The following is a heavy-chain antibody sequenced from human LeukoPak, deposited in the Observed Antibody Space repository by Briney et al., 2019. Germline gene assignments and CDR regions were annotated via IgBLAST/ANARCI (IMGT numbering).Heavy chain of an antibody. CDR1: GFTFSSYA. D-gene: IGHD6-13*01. J-gene: IGHJ4*02. CDR3: AKDLGIAQQQLVRGDYFDY. V-gene: IGHV3-23*01. CDR2: ISDSGGST. Sequence: GGSLRLSCAASGFTFSSYAMSWVRQAPGKGLEWVSAISDSGGSTYYADSVKGRFTISRDNSKNTLYLQMNSLRAEDTAVYYCAKDLGIAQQQLVRGDYFDYWGQGTLVTVSS.